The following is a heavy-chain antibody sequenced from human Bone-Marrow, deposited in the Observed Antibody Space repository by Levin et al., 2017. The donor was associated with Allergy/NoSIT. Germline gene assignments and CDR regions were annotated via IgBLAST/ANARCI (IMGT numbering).Heavy chain of an antibody. J-gene: IGHJ4*02. V-gene: IGHV3-33*01. CDR3: ARGRLGSGGPAFDY. CDR2: IYYDAYNK. D-gene: IGHD4-23*01. CDR1: GFIFNNYG. Sequence: GESLKISCAASGFIFNNYGMHWVRQAPGKGLEWVAMIYYDAYNKNYVDSVGGRFIISRDNSNNMLYLQMNSLTAEDTAVYYCARGRLGSGGPAFDYWGQGTLVTVSS.